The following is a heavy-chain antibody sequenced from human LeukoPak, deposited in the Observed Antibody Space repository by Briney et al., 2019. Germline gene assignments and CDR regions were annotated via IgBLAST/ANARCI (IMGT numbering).Heavy chain of an antibody. CDR1: GFTFSTYA. CDR2: ISGSGGST. Sequence: GGSLRLSCAASGFTFSTYAMSWVRQAPGKGLEWVSAISGSGGSTYYADSVKGRFTIFRDNSKNTLYLQMNSLRAEDTAVYYCAKDLLSGSYTYYFDYWGQGTLVTVSS. CDR3: AKDLLSGSYTYYFDY. J-gene: IGHJ4*02. V-gene: IGHV3-23*01. D-gene: IGHD1-26*01.